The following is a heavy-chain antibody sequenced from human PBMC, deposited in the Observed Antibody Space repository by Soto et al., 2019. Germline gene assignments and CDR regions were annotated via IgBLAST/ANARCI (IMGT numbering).Heavy chain of an antibody. J-gene: IGHJ6*02. Sequence: GGSLRLSCAASGFTFSSYSMNWVRQAPGKGLEWVSSISSSSSYIYYADSVKGRFTISRDNAKNSLYLQMNSLRAEDTAVYYCARGGFGFAGMDVWGQGTTVTVSS. CDR3: ARGGFGFAGMDV. CDR1: GFTFSSYS. CDR2: ISSSSSYI. D-gene: IGHD3-16*01. V-gene: IGHV3-21*01.